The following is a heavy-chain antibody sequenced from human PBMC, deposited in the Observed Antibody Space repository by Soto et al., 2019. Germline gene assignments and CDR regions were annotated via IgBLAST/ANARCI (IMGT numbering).Heavy chain of an antibody. J-gene: IGHJ4*02. Sequence: SGYSFTSYWIGWVRQTPGKGLEWISYSSPRGDTIYYADSVEGRFTISRDNARNSLSLHMSSLRDEDSALYYCAKGPHTNVGWPYYFESWGQGVPVTVYS. D-gene: IGHD6-19*01. CDR1: GYSFTSYW. V-gene: IGHV3-48*02. CDR2: SSPRGDTI. CDR3: AKGPHTNVGWPYYFES.